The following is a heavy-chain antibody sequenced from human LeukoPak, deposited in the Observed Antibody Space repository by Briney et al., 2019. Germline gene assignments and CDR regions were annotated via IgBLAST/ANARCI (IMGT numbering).Heavy chain of an antibody. V-gene: IGHV1-24*01. CDR2: FEPEDGET. J-gene: IGHJ4*02. CDR1: GYTLTELS. Sequence: ASVKVSCKVSGYTLTELSTHWVRQAPGKGLEWMGGFEPEDGETSYAQKFQGRVTMTRDTSTSTVYMELSSLRSEDMAVYYCARNLPASSSWAFDYWGQGTLVTVSS. D-gene: IGHD6-13*01. CDR3: ARNLPASSSWAFDY.